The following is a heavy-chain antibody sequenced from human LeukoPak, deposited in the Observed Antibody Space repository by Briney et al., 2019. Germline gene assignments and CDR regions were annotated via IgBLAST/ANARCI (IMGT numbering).Heavy chain of an antibody. CDR3: ATGRGPSSSWYRY. V-gene: IGHV4-34*01. Sequence: SETLSLTCAVYGGSFSGYYWSWIRQPPGKGLEWIGEINHSGSTNYNPSLKSRVTISVDTSKNQFSLKLSSVTAADTAVYYCATGRGPSSSWYRYWGQGTLVTVSS. D-gene: IGHD6-13*01. J-gene: IGHJ4*02. CDR2: INHSGST. CDR1: GGSFSGYY.